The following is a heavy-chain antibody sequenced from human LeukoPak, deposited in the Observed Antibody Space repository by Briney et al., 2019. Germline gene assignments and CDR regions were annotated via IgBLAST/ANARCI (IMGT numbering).Heavy chain of an antibody. J-gene: IGHJ4*02. Sequence: GGSLRLSCAASGFTFSSYSMDWVRQAPGKGLEWISYFSTSSGTISYADSVKGRFTISRDNAKRSLYLQMNSLRADDTAVYYCARDQGTFCVGDCYYRLDYWGQGTLVTVSS. CDR1: GFTFSSYS. D-gene: IGHD2-21*02. CDR2: FSTSSGTI. CDR3: ARDQGTFCVGDCYYRLDY. V-gene: IGHV3-48*04.